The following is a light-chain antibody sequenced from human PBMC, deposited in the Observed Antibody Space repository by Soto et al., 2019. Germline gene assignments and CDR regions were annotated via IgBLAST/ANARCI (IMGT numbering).Light chain of an antibody. CDR1: SSDIGGYNY. Sequence: QSALTQPASVSGSPGQSITISCTGTSSDIGGYNYVSWYQQHPGKAPNLMIYDVSHRPSGVSNRFPGSKSGNTASLTISGLQAEDEADYYCNSYTSSSTVVFGGGTQLTVL. CDR3: NSYTSSSTVV. V-gene: IGLV2-14*01. CDR2: DVS. J-gene: IGLJ2*01.